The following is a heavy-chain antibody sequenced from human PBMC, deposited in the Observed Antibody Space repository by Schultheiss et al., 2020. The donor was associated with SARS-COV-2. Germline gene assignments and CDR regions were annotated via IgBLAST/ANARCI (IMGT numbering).Heavy chain of an antibody. CDR1: GGSISSGDYY. J-gene: IGHJ6*02. CDR3: ARVGGGYCSGGSCYGSDYGMDV. V-gene: IGHV4-30-4*01. D-gene: IGHD2-15*01. CDR2: IYYSGST. Sequence: SETLSLTCTVSGGSISSGDYYWSWIRQPPGKGLEWIGYIYYSGSTYYNPSLKSRVTISVDTSKNQFSLKLSSVTAADTAVYYCARVGGGYCSGGSCYGSDYGMDVWGQGTTVTVSS.